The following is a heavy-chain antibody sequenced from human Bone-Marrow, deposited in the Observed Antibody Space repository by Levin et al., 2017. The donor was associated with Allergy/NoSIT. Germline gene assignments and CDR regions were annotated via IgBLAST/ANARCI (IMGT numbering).Heavy chain of an antibody. D-gene: IGHD3-9*01. Sequence: SVKVSCKASGGTFSSYAVSWVRQAPGQGLEWMGGIIPILRTADYEQKFQGRVTITADESTTTAYMELSSLRSEDTAVYYCARGAGGLLTGNNRYYNMDGWGEGTTVTVSS. CDR3: ARGAGGLLTGNNRYYNMDG. CDR2: IIPILRTA. CDR1: GGTFSSYA. J-gene: IGHJ6*04. V-gene: IGHV1-69*13.